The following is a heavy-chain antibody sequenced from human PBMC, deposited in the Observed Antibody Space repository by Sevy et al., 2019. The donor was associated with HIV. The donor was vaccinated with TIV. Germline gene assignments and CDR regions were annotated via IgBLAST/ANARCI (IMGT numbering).Heavy chain of an antibody. CDR3: ARDRFIFGSGPPDS. J-gene: IGHJ4*02. Sequence: ASVKVSCEASGFSFTAYFIHWVRQAPGQGLEWMGWINPNSGGTNYAQKFQGRVTMTSDASISAAYMELTSLTSDDTAAYYCARDRFIFGSGPPDSWGQGTLVTVSS. CDR2: INPNSGGT. V-gene: IGHV1-2*02. D-gene: IGHD2-15*01. CDR1: GFSFTAYF.